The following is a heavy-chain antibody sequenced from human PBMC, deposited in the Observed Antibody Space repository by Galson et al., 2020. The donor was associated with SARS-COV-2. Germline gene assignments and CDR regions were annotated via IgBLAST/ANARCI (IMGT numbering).Heavy chain of an antibody. D-gene: IGHD6-13*01. V-gene: IGHV6-1*01. CDR2: KYYRSQWST. Sequence: SPTLSLTCAISGDSVSSNSAAWAWNRQSPKSGLAWLGRKYYRSQWSTDYAVSVKSRIPINPDTSKNQFSLQLNSVTPEDTAIYYCAGRVAGAGSLHIWGQGTMVIVSS. CDR3: AGRVAGAGSLHI. CDR1: GDSVSSNSAA. J-gene: IGHJ3*02.